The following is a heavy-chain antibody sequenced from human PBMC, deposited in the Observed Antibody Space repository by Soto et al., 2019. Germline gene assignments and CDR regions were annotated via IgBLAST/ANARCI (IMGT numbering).Heavy chain of an antibody. Sequence: SETLSLTCAVYGGSVHGYYWNWIRQPPGKGLEWIGEINHTGGTHYNPSLKSRVTMSVDTSKNQFSLRLSSVTAADTAIYYCATRITVFGLLIPPFDPWGQGTQVTVSS. V-gene: IGHV4-34*01. D-gene: IGHD3-3*01. J-gene: IGHJ5*02. CDR3: ATRITVFGLLIPPFDP. CDR1: GGSVHGYY. CDR2: INHTGGT.